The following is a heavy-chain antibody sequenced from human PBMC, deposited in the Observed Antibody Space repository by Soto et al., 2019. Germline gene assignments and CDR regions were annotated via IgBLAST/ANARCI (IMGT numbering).Heavy chain of an antibody. J-gene: IGHJ6*02. D-gene: IGHD1-26*01. Sequence: GGSLRLSCAASGFTFSSYAMHWVRQAPGKGLEWVAVISYDGSNKYYADSVKGRFTISRDNSKNTLYLQMNSLRAEDTAVYYCAREAGIMGDTIRYYYYGMDVWGQGTTVTVSS. V-gene: IGHV3-30-3*01. CDR1: GFTFSSYA. CDR2: ISYDGSNK. CDR3: AREAGIMGDTIRYYYYGMDV.